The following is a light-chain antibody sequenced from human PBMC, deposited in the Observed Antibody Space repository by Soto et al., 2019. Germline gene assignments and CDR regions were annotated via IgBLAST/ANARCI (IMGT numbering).Light chain of an antibody. J-gene: IGKJ4*01. V-gene: IGKV1D-12*01. CDR2: ATS. Sequence: TQMTQSPSSVSASVGDTVTITCRASQGIYSRLAWYQQKPGKAPELLIYATSTLQNGVPSRFSGSGFGTDFTLSISSLQPEDSASYFCQQNDDFPLTFGGGTMVDIK. CDR1: QGIYSR. CDR3: QQNDDFPLT.